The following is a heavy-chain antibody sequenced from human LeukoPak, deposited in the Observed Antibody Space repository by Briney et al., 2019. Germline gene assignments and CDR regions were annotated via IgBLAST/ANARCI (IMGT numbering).Heavy chain of an antibody. V-gene: IGHV1-3*03. J-gene: IGHJ3*02. CDR3: ARGYCSGGSCYDAFDI. D-gene: IGHD2-15*01. CDR1: GYTFTSYA. Sequence: ASVKVSCKASGYTFTSYAMHWVRQAPGQRLEWMGWINAGNGNTKYSQEFQGRVTITRDTSASTAYMELSSLRSEDMAVYYCARGYCSGGSCYDAFDIWGQGTMVTVSS. CDR2: INAGNGNT.